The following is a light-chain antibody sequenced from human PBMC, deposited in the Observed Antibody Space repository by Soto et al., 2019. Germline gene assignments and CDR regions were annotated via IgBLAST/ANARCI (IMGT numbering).Light chain of an antibody. CDR2: DTS. Sequence: LTQSPATLAFCSRETATLSCRASQSIGTFLAWYQQKPGQVPRLLIYDTSNRATGIPARFSGSGSGPDMTLSFSSLAPEDFAVCSCQHRGNWLPGFRQGTRLEIK. CDR3: QHRGNWLPG. CDR1: QSIGTF. V-gene: IGKV3-11*01. J-gene: IGKJ5*01.